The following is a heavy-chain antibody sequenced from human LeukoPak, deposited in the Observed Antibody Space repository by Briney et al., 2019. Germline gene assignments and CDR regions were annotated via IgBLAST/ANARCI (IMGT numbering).Heavy chain of an antibody. Sequence: AGGSLRLSCAASGFTVNSNYMSWVRQAPGKGLERVSVIYSGGSTYYADSVRGRFTISRDNSKNTLYLQMNSLRAEDTAVYYCAKDLAAAGTMEAFDIWGQGTMVTVSS. V-gene: IGHV3-53*01. CDR2: IYSGGST. D-gene: IGHD6-13*01. CDR3: AKDLAAAGTMEAFDI. J-gene: IGHJ3*02. CDR1: GFTVNSNY.